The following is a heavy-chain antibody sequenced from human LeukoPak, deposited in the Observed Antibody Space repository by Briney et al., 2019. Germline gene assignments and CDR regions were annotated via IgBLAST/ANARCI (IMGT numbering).Heavy chain of an antibody. D-gene: IGHD6-6*01. CDR2: INHRGRT. V-gene: IGHV4-34*01. CDR3: ARGGILNRYSSSSGCRPPAWYFDY. Sequence: SETLSLTCAVYGGSFSGYYWSWIRQPPGKGLEWIGEINHRGRTNYNPSLKSRVTISVDTSKNQFSLKLSSVTAADTAVYYCARGGILNRYSSSSGCRPPAWYFDYWGQGTLVTVSS. J-gene: IGHJ4*02. CDR1: GGSFSGYY.